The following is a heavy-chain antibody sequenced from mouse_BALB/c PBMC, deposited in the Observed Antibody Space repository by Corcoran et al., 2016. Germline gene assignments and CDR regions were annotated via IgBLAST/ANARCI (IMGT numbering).Heavy chain of an antibody. V-gene: IGHV9-3-1*01. J-gene: IGHJ3*01. CDR3: ARDPAWFAY. Sequence: QIQLVQSGPEPKKPGETVKISCKASGYTFTNYGMNWVKQAPGKGLKWMGWINTYTGEPTYADDFKGRFAFSLETSASTAYLQINNLKNEDTATYFCARDPAWFAYWGQGTLVTVSA. CDR1: GYTFTNYG. CDR2: INTYTGEP.